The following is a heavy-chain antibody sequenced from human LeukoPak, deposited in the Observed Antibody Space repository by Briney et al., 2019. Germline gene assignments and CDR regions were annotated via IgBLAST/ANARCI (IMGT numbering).Heavy chain of an antibody. D-gene: IGHD5-18*01. CDR1: GFTFSCQG. V-gene: IGHV3-23*01. J-gene: IGHJ6*03. Sequence: GGSLRLSCAASGFTFSCQGMSWVRQAPGRGLEWVSGFSVSGDSTHYADSVKGRFTISRDNSKNTLYLQMNSLRAEDTAIYYCAKGRVTRLLTYYYMDVWGKGTTVTVCS. CDR2: FSVSGDST. CDR3: AKGRVTRLLTYYYMDV.